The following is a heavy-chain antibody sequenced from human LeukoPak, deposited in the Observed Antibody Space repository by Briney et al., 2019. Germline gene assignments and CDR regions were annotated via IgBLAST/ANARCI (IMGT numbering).Heavy chain of an antibody. CDR2: ISYDGSNK. Sequence: GRSLRLSCAASGFTFSSYAMHWVRQAPGKGLEWVAVISYDGSNKYYADSVKGRFTISRDNSKNTLYLQMNSLRAEDTAVYYCARVNTYYYDSSGRPFDYWGQGTLVTVSS. CDR3: ARVNTYYYDSSGRPFDY. J-gene: IGHJ4*02. V-gene: IGHV3-30-3*01. D-gene: IGHD3-22*01. CDR1: GFTFSSYA.